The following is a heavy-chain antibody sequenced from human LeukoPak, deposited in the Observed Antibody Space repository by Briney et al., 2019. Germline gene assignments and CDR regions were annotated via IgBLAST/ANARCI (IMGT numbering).Heavy chain of an antibody. CDR3: ASEARVVVAATHYFDY. CDR2: INPNSGGT. D-gene: IGHD2-15*01. V-gene: IGHV1-2*02. Sequence: ASVTVSCKASGYTFTGYYMHWVRQAPGQGLEWMGWINPNSGGTNYAQDFHGRVTMTRDTSISTAYMELSRLRSDDTAVYYCASEARVVVAATHYFDYWGQGTLVTVSS. CDR1: GYTFTGYY. J-gene: IGHJ4*02.